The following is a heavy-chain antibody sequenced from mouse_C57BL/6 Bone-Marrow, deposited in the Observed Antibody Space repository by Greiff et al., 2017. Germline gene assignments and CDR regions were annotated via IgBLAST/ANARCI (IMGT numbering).Heavy chain of an antibody. V-gene: IGHV1-72*01. J-gene: IGHJ1*03. CDR1: GYTFTSYW. D-gene: IGHD2-1*01. CDR3: AHCNYFYWYFAV. Sequence: VQLQQPGAELVKPGASVKLSCKASGYTFTSYWMHWVKQRPGRGLEWIGRIDPNSGGTKYNEKFKSKATLTVDKPSSTAYMQLSSLTSGDSAVYFCAHCNYFYWYFAVWGTGTTVTVPP. CDR2: IDPNSGGT.